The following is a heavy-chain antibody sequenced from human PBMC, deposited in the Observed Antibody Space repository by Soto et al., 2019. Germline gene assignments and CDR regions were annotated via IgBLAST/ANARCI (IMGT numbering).Heavy chain of an antibody. V-gene: IGHV3-23*01. Sequence: EVQLLESGGGLIQPGGSLRLSCAASGFSFSSHALTWVRQAPGKGLEWVSVIGSLITSTFYADSFRGRFTISRDNSKNTVYLQMNNLRAEDTAIYYCARRLWFGNRTYFDFWGQGTLVTVSS. CDR3: ARRLWFGNRTYFDF. D-gene: IGHD3-10*01. CDR1: GFSFSSHA. CDR2: IGSLITST. J-gene: IGHJ4*02.